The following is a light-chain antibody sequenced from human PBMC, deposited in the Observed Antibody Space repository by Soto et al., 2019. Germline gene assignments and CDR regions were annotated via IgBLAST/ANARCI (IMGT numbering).Light chain of an antibody. V-gene: IGKV1-39*01. J-gene: IGKJ1*01. CDR3: QQSFSSPWT. CDR1: QNIASY. CDR2: AAS. Sequence: DIQMTQSPSSLSASVGDRVTITCRASQNIASYLNWYQQKAGKAPKLLIFAASNLQGGVPSRFTGGGSGPDFTLTISSLQPEDFATYYCQQSFSSPWTFGQGTKVEIK.